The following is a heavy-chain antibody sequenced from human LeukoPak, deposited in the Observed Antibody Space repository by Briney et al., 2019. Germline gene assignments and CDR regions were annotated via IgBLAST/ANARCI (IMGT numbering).Heavy chain of an antibody. CDR1: GGSFSSYY. CDR2: IYYSGST. V-gene: IGHV4-59*08. D-gene: IGHD3-22*01. CDR3: ARRKSYYDSSGYYHGLFDY. Sequence: SETLSLTCTVSGGSFSSYYWSWIRQPPGKGLEWIGYIYYSGSTNYNPSLKSRVTISVDTSKNQFSLKLSSVTAADTAVYYCARRKSYYDSSGYYHGLFDYWGQGTLVTVSS. J-gene: IGHJ4*02.